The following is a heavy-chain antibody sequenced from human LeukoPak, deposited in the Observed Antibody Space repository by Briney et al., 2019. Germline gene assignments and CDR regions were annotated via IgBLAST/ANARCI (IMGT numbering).Heavy chain of an antibody. V-gene: IGHV1-69*05. D-gene: IGHD2-15*01. Sequence: ASVRVSCKASGGTFSSYAISWVRQAPGQGLEWMGRIIPIFGTANYAQKFQGRVTITTDESTSTAYMELSSLRSEDTAVYYCASTPCSGGSCHGNYYYMDVWGKGTTVTVSS. CDR2: IIPIFGTA. CDR3: ASTPCSGGSCHGNYYYMDV. CDR1: GGTFSSYA. J-gene: IGHJ6*03.